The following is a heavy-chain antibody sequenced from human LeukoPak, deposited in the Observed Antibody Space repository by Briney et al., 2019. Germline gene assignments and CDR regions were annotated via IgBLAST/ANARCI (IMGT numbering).Heavy chain of an antibody. Sequence: GGSLRLSCAASGFTFDDYGTSWVRQAPGKGLEWVSGINWNGGSTGYADSVKGRFTISRDNSKNTLYLQMNSLRAEDTAVYYCAKDSGQYYFDYWGQGTLVTVSS. CDR2: INWNGGST. J-gene: IGHJ4*02. V-gene: IGHV3-20*04. D-gene: IGHD3-10*01. CDR3: AKDSGQYYFDY. CDR1: GFTFDDYG.